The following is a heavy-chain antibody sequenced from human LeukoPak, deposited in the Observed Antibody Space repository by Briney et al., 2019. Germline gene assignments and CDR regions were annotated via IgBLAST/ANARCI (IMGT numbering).Heavy chain of an antibody. Sequence: GESLKISCKASGYIFTSQVSGKVLEWMGIIYPGDSDTRYSPSFQGQVTISADKSISTAYLQWSSLKASDTAMYYCARPEYSSSLVDYWGQGTLVTVSS. D-gene: IGHD6-6*01. J-gene: IGHJ4*02. CDR2: IYPGDSDT. V-gene: IGHV5-51*01. CDR3: ARPEYSSSLVDY. CDR1: GYIFTS.